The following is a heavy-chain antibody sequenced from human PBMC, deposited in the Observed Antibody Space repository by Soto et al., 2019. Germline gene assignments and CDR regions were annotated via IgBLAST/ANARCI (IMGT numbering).Heavy chain of an antibody. CDR2: ISGSGGST. CDR1: GFTFSSYA. V-gene: IGHV3-23*01. D-gene: IGHD3-10*01. Sequence: GGSLRLSCAASGFTFSSYAMSWVRQAPGKGLEWVSAISGSGGSTYYADSVKGRFTISRDNSKNTLYLQMNSLRAEDTAVYYCEKDRSTYYLVPPFDPWGQGTLVNVSS. CDR3: EKDRSTYYLVPPFDP. J-gene: IGHJ5*02.